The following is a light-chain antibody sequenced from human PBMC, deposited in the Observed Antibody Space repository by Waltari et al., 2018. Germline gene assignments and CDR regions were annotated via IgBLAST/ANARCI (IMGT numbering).Light chain of an antibody. V-gene: IGKV2-40*01. CDR3: MQALEFPWT. Sequence: DIVMTQTPLSLPVTLGEPASLSCRSSQSLFDSEDGNTYLEWYLQKPGQSPQLLIYEVSNRASGVPDRFSGSGSDTDFTLKISRVEAEDVGVYYCMQALEFPWTFGQGTKVEIK. CDR1: QSLFDSEDGNTY. CDR2: EVS. J-gene: IGKJ1*01.